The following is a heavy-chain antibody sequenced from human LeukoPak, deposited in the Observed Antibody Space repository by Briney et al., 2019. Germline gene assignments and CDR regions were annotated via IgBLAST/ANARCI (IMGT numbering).Heavy chain of an antibody. D-gene: IGHD2-2*01. J-gene: IGHJ5*02. Sequence: SETLSLTCAVSGGSISSGGYSWSWIRQPPGKGLEWIGYIYHSGSTYYNPSLKSQVTISVDRSKNQFSLKLSSVTAADTAVYYCARVGCSSTSCYSKLGYNWFDPWGQGTLVTVSS. CDR2: IYHSGST. V-gene: IGHV4-30-2*01. CDR3: ARVGCSSTSCYSKLGYNWFDP. CDR1: GGSISSGGYS.